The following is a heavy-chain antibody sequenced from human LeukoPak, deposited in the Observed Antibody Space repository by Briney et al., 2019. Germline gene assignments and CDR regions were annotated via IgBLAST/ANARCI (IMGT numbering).Heavy chain of an antibody. D-gene: IGHD3-10*01. CDR3: AFSSGSYYINFDY. J-gene: IGHJ4*02. Sequence: ASVKVSCKASGYTFTSYYMHWVRQAPGQGLEWMGWINPNSGGTNYAQKFQGRVTMTRDTSISTAYMELSRLRSDDTAVYYCAFSSGSYYINFDYWGQGTLVTVSS. V-gene: IGHV1-2*02. CDR1: GYTFTSYY. CDR2: INPNSGGT.